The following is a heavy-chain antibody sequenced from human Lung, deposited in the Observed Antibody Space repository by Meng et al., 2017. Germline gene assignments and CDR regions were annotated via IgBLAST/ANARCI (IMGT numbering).Heavy chain of an antibody. V-gene: IGHV4-34*01. D-gene: IGHD4-11*01. CDR1: GGSFSDYY. Sequence: QLQLHHGAAGRLNHSETLPLTCVASGGSFSDYYWSWIRHPPGKGLEWIGEINHSGSTNYNPSLESRATISVDTSQNNLSLKLSSVTAADSAVYYCARGPTTMAHDFDYWGQGTLVTVSS. CDR2: INHSGST. CDR3: ARGPTTMAHDFDY. J-gene: IGHJ4*02.